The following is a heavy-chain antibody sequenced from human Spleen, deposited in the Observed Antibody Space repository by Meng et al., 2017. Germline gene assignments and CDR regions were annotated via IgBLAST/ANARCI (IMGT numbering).Heavy chain of an antibody. D-gene: IGHD3-22*01. V-gene: IGHV4-34*01. CDR1: GGSFSGYY. CDR2: INHSGST. Sequence: QWRLQPWGVGLLKPLETLSLTCAVYGGSFSGYYWSWIRQPSGKGLEWIGEINHSGSTNYNPSLKSRVTISVDTSKNQFSLKLSSVTAADTAVYYCGGSSGYPIDYWGQGTLVTVSS. J-gene: IGHJ4*02. CDR3: GGSSGYPIDY.